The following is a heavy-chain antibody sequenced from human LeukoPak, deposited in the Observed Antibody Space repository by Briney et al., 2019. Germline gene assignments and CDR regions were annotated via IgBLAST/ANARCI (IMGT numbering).Heavy chain of an antibody. V-gene: IGHV1-2*02. Sequence: ASVKVSCKASGYTFTGYYMHWVRQAPGQGLEWMGWINPNSGGTNYAQKFQGRVTMTRDTSISTAYMELSRLRSDDTAVYYCARDWVAGGGFDYWGQGTLVTVSS. CDR1: GYTFTGYY. J-gene: IGHJ4*02. CDR2: INPNSGGT. CDR3: ARDWVAGGGFDY. D-gene: IGHD6-19*01.